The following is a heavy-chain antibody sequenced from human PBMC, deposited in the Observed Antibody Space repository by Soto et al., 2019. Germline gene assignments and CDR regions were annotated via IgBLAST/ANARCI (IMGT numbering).Heavy chain of an antibody. V-gene: IGHV3-33*01. Sequence: PGGSLRLSFAASGFTFSSYGLHWVRQAPFKVLEWVAVIWYDGSNKYYADSVQGRFNISRDNSKNTLYLQMNSLRAEDTAVYYCARDIVAARLWGYYYYGMDVWGQGTTVPVSS. CDR1: GFTFSSYG. D-gene: IGHD6-6*01. CDR3: ARDIVAARLWGYYYYGMDV. CDR2: IWYDGSNK. J-gene: IGHJ6*01.